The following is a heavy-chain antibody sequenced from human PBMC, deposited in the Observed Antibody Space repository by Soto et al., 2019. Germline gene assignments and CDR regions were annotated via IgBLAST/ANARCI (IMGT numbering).Heavy chain of an antibody. V-gene: IGHV3-21*01. D-gene: IGHD3-16*01. CDR2: ISSSGSHK. Sequence: EEQLVESGGGLVEPGGSLRLSCAASGITFSNYYMNWIRQAPGKGLEWVSSISSSGSHKFYADFVQCLFTISRDNARNSLYLLMNSLRAEDTALYYCVWSYDCLDYWCQGTRVTVSS. J-gene: IGHJ4*02. CDR3: VWSYDCLDY. CDR1: GITFSNYY.